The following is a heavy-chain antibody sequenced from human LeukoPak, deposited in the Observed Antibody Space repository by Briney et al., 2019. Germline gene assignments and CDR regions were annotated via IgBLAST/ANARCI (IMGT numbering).Heavy chain of an antibody. J-gene: IGHJ4*02. CDR3: TRGPNSAFDY. CDR1: GDSVSSRGVA. V-gene: IGHV6-1*01. CDR2: TYYASQWSN. D-gene: IGHD2-2*01. Sequence: SQTLSLTCAISGDSVSSRGVAWDWIRQSPSRGLEWLGRTYYASQWSNEYALSVKSRITINPDTSKNQFSLQLNSVTPEDTAVYYCTRGPNSAFDYWGQGTLVTVSS.